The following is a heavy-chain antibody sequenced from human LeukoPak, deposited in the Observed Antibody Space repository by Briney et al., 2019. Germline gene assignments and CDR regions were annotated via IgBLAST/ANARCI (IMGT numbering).Heavy chain of an antibody. CDR1: RFTFSDAW. CDR3: MTALTSLRCGGHCTFDY. V-gene: IGHV3-15*01. D-gene: IGHD2-21*01. Sequence: GGSLRLSCAASRFTFSDAWMSWVRQAPGKGLEWVGRIKSKTYGGTTDYAAPVKGRFIISRDDSKNMLYLEMSSLKTEDTAVYYCMTALTSLRCGGHCTFDYWGQGALVTVSS. CDR2: IKSKTYGGTT. J-gene: IGHJ4*02.